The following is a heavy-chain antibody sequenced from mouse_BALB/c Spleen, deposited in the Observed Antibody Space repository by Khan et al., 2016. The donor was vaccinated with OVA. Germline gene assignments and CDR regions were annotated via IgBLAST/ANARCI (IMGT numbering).Heavy chain of an antibody. CDR1: GDTFSDYA. V-gene: IGHV1S137*01. CDR2: ISTYNGNT. J-gene: IGHJ2*01. Sequence: QVQLKQSGPEVVRPGVSVKISCKGSGDTFSDYAMHWVKQSHAKSLEWIGVISTYNGNTSYNQKFKGKATLTADKSSSTAYIQLSSLKSEDSAVYFCAREEALYYFAYWGQGTTLTVSS. CDR3: AREEALYYFAY. D-gene: IGHD1-1*01.